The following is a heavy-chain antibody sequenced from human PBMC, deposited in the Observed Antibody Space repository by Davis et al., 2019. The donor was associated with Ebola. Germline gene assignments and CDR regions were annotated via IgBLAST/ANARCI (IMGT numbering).Heavy chain of an antibody. CDR2: INHSGST. D-gene: IGHD6-6*01. V-gene: IGHV4-34*01. CDR3: ARDPKYSSRFDY. CDR1: GASLSGYY. Sequence: PSETLSLTCTVYGASLSGYYWRWIRQSPGQGLDWIGAINHSGSTNYNPSLMSRVTISLDTSKNQFSLKLSSVTAADTAVYYCARDPKYSSRFDYWGQGTLVTVSS. J-gene: IGHJ4*02.